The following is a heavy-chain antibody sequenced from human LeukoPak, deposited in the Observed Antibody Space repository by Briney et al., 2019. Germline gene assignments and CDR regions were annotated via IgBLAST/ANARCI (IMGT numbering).Heavy chain of an antibody. CDR1: GFTFSSYW. J-gene: IGHJ4*02. Sequence: PGGSLGLSCAASGFTFSSYWMSWVRQAPGKGLEWVANIKPDGSDKYYVDSVKGRFTISRDNAKNSLYLQMSSLRAEDTGVYFCARRQDYGDYWGQGTLVTVSS. CDR3: ARRQDYGDY. CDR2: IKPDGSDK. V-gene: IGHV3-7*01.